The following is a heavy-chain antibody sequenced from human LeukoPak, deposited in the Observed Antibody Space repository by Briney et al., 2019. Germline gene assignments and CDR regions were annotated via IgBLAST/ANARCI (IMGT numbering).Heavy chain of an antibody. V-gene: IGHV3-21*01. CDR3: ARVSSYCSGGSCPEEIAMDV. J-gene: IGHJ4*02. CDR2: ISSSSSYI. Sequence: KAGGSLRLSCAASGFTFSSYSMNWVRQAPGKGLEWVSSISSSSSYIYYADSVKGRFTISRDNAKNSLYLQMNSLRAEDTAVYYCARVSSYCSGGSCPEEIAMDVWGQGTLVTVSS. D-gene: IGHD2-15*01. CDR1: GFTFSSYS.